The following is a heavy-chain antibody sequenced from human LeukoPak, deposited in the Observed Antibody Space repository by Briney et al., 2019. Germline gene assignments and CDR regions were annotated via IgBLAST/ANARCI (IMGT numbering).Heavy chain of an antibody. CDR3: AKDPSNLGPIDY. V-gene: IGHV3-30*18. CDR1: GFTFSSHG. J-gene: IGHJ4*02. Sequence: GGSLRLSCAASGFTFSSHGMHWVRQAPGKGRRWVAVISYDGSLKYYADSVKGRFTISRDNSKNTLYLQMNSLRAEDTAVYFCAKDPSNLGPIDYWGQGTLVTVSS. D-gene: IGHD7-27*01. CDR2: ISYDGSLK.